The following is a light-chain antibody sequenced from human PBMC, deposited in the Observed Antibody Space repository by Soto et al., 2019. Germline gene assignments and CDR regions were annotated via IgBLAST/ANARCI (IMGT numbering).Light chain of an antibody. J-gene: IGLJ1*01. Sequence: QSALTQPASVSGSPGQSITISCTGTSSDVGGYNYVSWYQQHPGKAPKLVIYRNNQRPSGVPDRFSGSKSGTSASLAIRGLRSEDEADYYCAAWDDSLSGLYVFGTGTKVTVL. CDR1: SSDVGGYNY. CDR3: AAWDDSLSGLYV. CDR2: RNN. V-gene: IGLV1-47*01.